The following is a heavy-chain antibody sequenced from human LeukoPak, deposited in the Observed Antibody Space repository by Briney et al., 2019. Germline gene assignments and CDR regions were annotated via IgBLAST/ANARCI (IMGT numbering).Heavy chain of an antibody. CDR1: GFTFGVYG. V-gene: IGHV3-49*04. Sequence: GGSLRLSCTASGFTFGVYGMNWVRQAPGKGLEWIGFIRSKCNGGTTDYAASVKGRFSISRDDSKSIAYLQMNSLKPEDTAVYYCTRRDGYNLYWGQGTPVTVSS. J-gene: IGHJ4*02. CDR2: IRSKCNGGTT. CDR3: TRRDGYNLY. D-gene: IGHD5-24*01.